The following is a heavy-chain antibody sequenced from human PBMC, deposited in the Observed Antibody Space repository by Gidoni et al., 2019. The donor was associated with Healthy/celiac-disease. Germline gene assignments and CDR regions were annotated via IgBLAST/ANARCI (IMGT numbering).Heavy chain of an antibody. D-gene: IGHD6-13*01. Sequence: EVQLLESGGGWVQPGGSLRLSCAASGFTFRSYAISWVRQAPGKGMEWVSAISGSGCRTYSADSVKGRFTISRDNAKNTLYLQMNSLRAEDTAVYYCAKRIAAAGHYYYYGMDVWGQGTTVTVSS. CDR1: GFTFRSYA. J-gene: IGHJ6*02. CDR3: AKRIAAAGHYYYYGMDV. CDR2: ISGSGCRT. V-gene: IGHV3-23*01.